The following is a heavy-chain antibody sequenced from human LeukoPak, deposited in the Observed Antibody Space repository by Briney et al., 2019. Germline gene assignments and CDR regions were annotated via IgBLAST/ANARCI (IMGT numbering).Heavy chain of an antibody. J-gene: IGHJ4*02. V-gene: IGHV3-15*07. D-gene: IGHD3-22*01. Sequence: GGSLRLSCAASGFTFSNAWMNWVRQAPGKGLGWVGRIKSKTDGGTTDYAAPVKGRFTISRDDSKNTLYLQMNSLKTEDTAVYYCTTLPQYYYDSSGYYYSFDYWGQGTLVTVSS. CDR2: IKSKTDGGTT. CDR3: TTLPQYYYDSSGYYYSFDY. CDR1: GFTFSNAW.